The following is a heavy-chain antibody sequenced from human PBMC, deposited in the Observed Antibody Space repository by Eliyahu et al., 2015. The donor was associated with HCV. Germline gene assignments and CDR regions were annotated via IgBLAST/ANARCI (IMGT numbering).Heavy chain of an antibody. V-gene: IGHV3-48*02. CDR3: VRDRGSSGWYGWFDS. Sequence: EVQVVESGGGLVQPGGSXXXSXAASGFTXSNYRXNWVRQAPGKGLEWVSCITTSSNAKYYADSVKGRFTISRDNAQNSLYLQMDSLRDEDTAVYYCVRDRGSSGWYGWFDSWGQGTLVTVSS. J-gene: IGHJ5*01. CDR2: ITTSSNAK. D-gene: IGHD6-19*01. CDR1: GFTXSNYR.